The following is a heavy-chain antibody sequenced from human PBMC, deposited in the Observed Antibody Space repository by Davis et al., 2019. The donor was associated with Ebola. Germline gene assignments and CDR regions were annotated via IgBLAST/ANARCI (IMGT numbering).Heavy chain of an antibody. Sequence: GESLKISCAASGFTFSSYSMNWVRQAPGRGLEWVSSISGSGASTYYADSVKGRFTISRDNSKNTLYLQMNTLRAEDTARYYCTNYVQRGAFDIWGQGTMVTVSS. J-gene: IGHJ3*02. V-gene: IGHV3-23*01. D-gene: IGHD5-18*01. CDR1: GFTFSSYS. CDR3: TNYVQRGAFDI. CDR2: ISGSGAST.